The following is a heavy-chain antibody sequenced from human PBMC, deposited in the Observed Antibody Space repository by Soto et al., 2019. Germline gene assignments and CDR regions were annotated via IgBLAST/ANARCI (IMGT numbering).Heavy chain of an antibody. Sequence: SVKVSCKASGGTFSSYAISWVRQAPGQGLEWMGGIIPIFGTANYAQKFQGRVTITADESTSTAYMELSSLRSEDTAVYYSGRDEYCSSTSCYRYYYYGMDVWGQGTTVTVSS. CDR2: IIPIFGTA. CDR3: GRDEYCSSTSCYRYYYYGMDV. V-gene: IGHV1-69*13. CDR1: GGTFSSYA. J-gene: IGHJ6*02. D-gene: IGHD2-2*01.